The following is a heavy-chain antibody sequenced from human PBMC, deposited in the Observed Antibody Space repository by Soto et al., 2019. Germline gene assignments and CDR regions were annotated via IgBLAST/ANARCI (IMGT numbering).Heavy chain of an antibody. Sequence: GESLKISCKGSGYSFTSYWISWVRQMPGKGLEWMGRIDPSDSYTNYSPSFQGHVTISTDKSISTAYLQWSSLKASDTAMYYCARQRDCSSTSCYGAYYYYGMDVWGQGTTVTVSS. D-gene: IGHD2-2*01. V-gene: IGHV5-10-1*01. J-gene: IGHJ6*02. CDR1: GYSFTSYW. CDR2: IDPSDSYT. CDR3: ARQRDCSSTSCYGAYYYYGMDV.